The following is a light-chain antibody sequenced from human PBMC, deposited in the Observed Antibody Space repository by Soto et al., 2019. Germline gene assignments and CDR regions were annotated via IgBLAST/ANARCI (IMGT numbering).Light chain of an antibody. CDR1: QSISSY. J-gene: IGKJ2*03. CDR3: QQSYSTPPG. CDR2: AAS. V-gene: IGKV1-39*01. Sequence: DIQMTQSPSSLSASVGDRVTITCRASQSISSYLNWYQQKPGKAPKLLIYAASSLQSGVPSRFSGSGSGTDFTLTIRSLQPEDFANYYCQQSYSTPPGFGQWTKLEIK.